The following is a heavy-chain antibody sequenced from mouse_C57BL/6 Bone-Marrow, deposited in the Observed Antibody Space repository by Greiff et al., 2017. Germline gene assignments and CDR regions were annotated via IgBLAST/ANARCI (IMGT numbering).Heavy chain of an antibody. CDR2: IYPSDSDT. J-gene: IGHJ4*01. Sequence: QVQLQQPGAELVRPGSSVKLSCKASGYTFTSYWMDWVKQRPGQGLEWIGIIYPSDSDTHYNQKFKDKATLTVDKYSSTAYMQRSSLTSEDSAVYYCTRRHYYGTLYAMDYWGQGTSVTVSS. CDR1: GYTFTSYW. D-gene: IGHD1-1*01. V-gene: IGHV1-61*01. CDR3: TRRHYYGTLYAMDY.